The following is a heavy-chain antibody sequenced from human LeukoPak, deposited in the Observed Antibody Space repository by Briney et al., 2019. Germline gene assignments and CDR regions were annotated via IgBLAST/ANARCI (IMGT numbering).Heavy chain of an antibody. D-gene: IGHD5-18*01. J-gene: IGHJ3*02. V-gene: IGHV4-4*02. CDR2: IYHSGST. CDR3: ASWRGYSYGLLGAFDI. CDR1: GFTFSTYSM. Sequence: GSLRLSCAASGFTFSTYSMNWVRQPPGKGLEWIGEIYHSGSTNYNPSLKSRVTISVDKSKNQFSLKLSSVTAADTAVYYCASWRGYSYGLLGAFDIWGQGTMVTVSS.